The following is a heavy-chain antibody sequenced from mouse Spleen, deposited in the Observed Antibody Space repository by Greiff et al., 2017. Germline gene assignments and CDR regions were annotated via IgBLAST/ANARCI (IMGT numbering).Heavy chain of an antibody. CDR3: ARYDGYSFAY. V-gene: IGHV7-3*02. CDR1: GFTFTDYY. Sequence: EVKLMESGGGLVQPGGSLRLSCATSGFTFTDYYMSWVRQPPGKALEWLGFIRNKANGYTTEYSASVKGRFTISRDNSQSILYLQMNTLRAEDSATYYCARYDGYSFAYWGQGTLVTVSA. D-gene: IGHD2-3*01. CDR2: IRNKANGYTT. J-gene: IGHJ3*01.